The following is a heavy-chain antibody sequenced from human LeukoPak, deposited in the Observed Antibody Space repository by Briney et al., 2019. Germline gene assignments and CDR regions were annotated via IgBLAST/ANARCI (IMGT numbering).Heavy chain of an antibody. J-gene: IGHJ6*02. D-gene: IGHD5-18*01. CDR2: IKQDGSEK. V-gene: IGHV3-7*01. CDR3: ARDGPYQWIQLWTGVYYYYGMDV. CDR1: GFTFSSYW. Sequence: GGSLRLSCAASGFTFSSYWMSWVRQAPGKGLEWVANIKQDGSEKYYVDSVKGRFTISRDNAKNSLYLQMNSLRAEDTAVYYCARDGPYQWIQLWTGVYYYYGMDVWGQGTTVTVSS.